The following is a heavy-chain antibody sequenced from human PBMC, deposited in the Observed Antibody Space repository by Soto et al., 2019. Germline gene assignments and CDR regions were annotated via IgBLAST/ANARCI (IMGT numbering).Heavy chain of an antibody. CDR2: ISYDGSNK. CDR1: GFTFSSYG. V-gene: IGHV3-30*03. Sequence: PGGSLRLSCAASGFTFSSYGMHWVRQAPGKGLEWVAVISYDGSNKYYADTVKGRITISRDNSKNTLYLQMNSLRAEDTAVYYCSDADFDYWGQGTLVTVSS. J-gene: IGHJ4*02. CDR3: SDADFDY.